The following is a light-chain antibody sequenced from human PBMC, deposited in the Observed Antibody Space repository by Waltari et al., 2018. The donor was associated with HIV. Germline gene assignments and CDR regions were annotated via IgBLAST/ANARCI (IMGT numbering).Light chain of an antibody. Sequence: SYVLTQPPSVSVAPGQTARITCGGNNIGSKRVHWYQQKAGQAPVLVVYDGSDRPSGIPERVAGTKAGNTATLTISRVEAGDESEYYCHVWDRSSDHHVFGTGSKVTVL. CDR1: NIGSKR. J-gene: IGLJ1*01. V-gene: IGLV3-21*02. CDR2: DGS. CDR3: HVWDRSSDHHV.